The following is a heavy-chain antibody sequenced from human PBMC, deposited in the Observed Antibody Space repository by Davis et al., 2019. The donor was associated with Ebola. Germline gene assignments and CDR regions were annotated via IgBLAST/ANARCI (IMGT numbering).Heavy chain of an antibody. J-gene: IGHJ4*02. CDR3: ARGPRKMATTNFDY. CDR1: GFSFSDYY. V-gene: IGHV3-11*06. D-gene: IGHD5-24*01. CDR2: NSISSGLT. Sequence: GESLKISCAASGFSFSDYYMSWIRQAPGKGLEWVSYNSISSGLTNYADSVKGRFTISRDNAKNSLYLQMNSLRAEDTAVYYCARGPRKMATTNFDYWGQGTLVTVSS.